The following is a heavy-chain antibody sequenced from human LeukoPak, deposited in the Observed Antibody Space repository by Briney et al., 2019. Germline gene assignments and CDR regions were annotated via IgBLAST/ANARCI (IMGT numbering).Heavy chain of an antibody. CDR3: AKVKDPYEVLYWFDP. V-gene: IGHV3-30-3*01. CDR2: ISYDGSNK. Sequence: GESLRLSCAASGFTFSNYAMHWVRQSPGKGLEWVAVISYDGSNKYYADSLKGRFTISRDNSKNTLYLQVNSLIPEDTAVYYCAKVKDPYEVLYWFDPWGQGTLVTVSS. CDR1: GFTFSNYA. D-gene: IGHD2-15*01. J-gene: IGHJ5*02.